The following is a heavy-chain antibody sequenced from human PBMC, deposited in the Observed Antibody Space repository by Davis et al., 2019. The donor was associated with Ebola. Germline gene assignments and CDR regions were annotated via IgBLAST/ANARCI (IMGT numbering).Heavy chain of an antibody. Sequence: PGGSLRLSCAASGFTFSSYGMHWVRQAPGKGLEYVSAISSNGGSTYYANSVKGRFTISRDNSKNTLYLQTNSLRAEDTAVYYCQGFWSGYYGDYWGQGTLVTVSS. CDR3: QGFWSGYYGDY. CDR1: GFTFSSYG. V-gene: IGHV3-64*01. CDR2: ISSNGGST. J-gene: IGHJ4*02. D-gene: IGHD3-3*01.